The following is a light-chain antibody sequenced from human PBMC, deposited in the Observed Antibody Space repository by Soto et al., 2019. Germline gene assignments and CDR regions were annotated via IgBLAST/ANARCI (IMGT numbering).Light chain of an antibody. V-gene: IGLV2-14*03. CDR1: SSDIGSYDH. CDR3: ISYTDRQSYL. Sequence: VLTQPASVSGSPGQSITISCSGTSSDIGSYDHVAWYQQFPGKSPKLMIYAVSDRPSGVSDRFSGSKSGITASLTISGLQTEDEADYYCISYTDRQSYLFGTGTKVTVL. J-gene: IGLJ1*01. CDR2: AVS.